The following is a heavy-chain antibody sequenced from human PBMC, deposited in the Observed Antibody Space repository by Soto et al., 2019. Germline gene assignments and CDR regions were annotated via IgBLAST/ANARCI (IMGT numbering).Heavy chain of an antibody. Sequence: EVQLVESGGGLVQPGGALKLSCAASGFTFSSYWMSWVRQAPGKGLEWVANIKQDGSEKYYVDTVKGRFTISRDNAKKSLYLQMNSLTAEDTALYYCARDTFFVGDNDAFDIWGQGTMVTVSS. D-gene: IGHD3-16*01. J-gene: IGHJ3*02. CDR3: ARDTFFVGDNDAFDI. CDR2: IKQDGSEK. CDR1: GFTFSSYW. V-gene: IGHV3-7*01.